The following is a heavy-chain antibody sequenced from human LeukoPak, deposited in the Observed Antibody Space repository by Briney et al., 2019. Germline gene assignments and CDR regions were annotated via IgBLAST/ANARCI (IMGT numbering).Heavy chain of an antibody. CDR1: GSTFSSNA. Sequence: GGSLRLSCAASGSTFSSNAMSWVGQPPGKGLEWVSAFSDSDGNTYYADSVKGRFTISRDNSKNTLYLQMNSLRAEDTAVYYCASALRIYYYFDYWGQGTLVTVSS. J-gene: IGHJ4*02. CDR3: ASALRIYYYFDY. D-gene: IGHD1-26*01. V-gene: IGHV3-23*01. CDR2: FSDSDGNT.